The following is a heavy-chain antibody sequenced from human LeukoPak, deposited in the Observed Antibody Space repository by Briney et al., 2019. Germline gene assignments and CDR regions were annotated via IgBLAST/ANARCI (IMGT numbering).Heavy chain of an antibody. Sequence: PGGSLRHSCAASGFTFSSYSMNWVRQAPGKGLEWVSSISSSSNYIYYADSVKGRFTISRDNAKNSLYLQMDSLRAEDTAVYYCARDRVYDYDSSGSIDYWGQGTLVTVSS. CDR2: ISSSSNYI. CDR1: GFTFSSYS. V-gene: IGHV3-21*01. D-gene: IGHD3-22*01. J-gene: IGHJ4*02. CDR3: ARDRVYDYDSSGSIDY.